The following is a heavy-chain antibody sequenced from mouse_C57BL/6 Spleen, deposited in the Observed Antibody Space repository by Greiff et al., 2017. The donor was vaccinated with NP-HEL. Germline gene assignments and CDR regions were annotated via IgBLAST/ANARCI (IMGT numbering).Heavy chain of an antibody. V-gene: IGHV1-5*01. CDR3: TNYYDVDYYAMDY. D-gene: IGHD1-1*01. CDR2: IYPGNSDT. CDR1: GYTFTSYW. Sequence: VQLQQSGTVLARPGASVKMSCKTSGYTFTSYWMHWVKQRPGQGLEWIGAIYPGNSDTRYNQKFKGKAKLTAVTSASTAYMELSSLTNEDSAVYYCTNYYDVDYYAMDYWGQGTSVTVSS. J-gene: IGHJ4*01.